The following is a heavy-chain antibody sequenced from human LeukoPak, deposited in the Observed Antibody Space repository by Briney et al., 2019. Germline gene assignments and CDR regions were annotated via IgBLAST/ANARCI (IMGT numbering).Heavy chain of an antibody. V-gene: IGHV3-53*01. Sequence: GSLRLSCAASGFTVSSNYMSWVRQAPGKGLEWVSGISANGGSTYYADSVKGRFTISRDNSKNTLYLQMNSLRAEDTAVYYCARDRDRVGAPGYWGQGTLVTVSS. CDR2: ISANGGST. D-gene: IGHD1-26*01. J-gene: IGHJ4*02. CDR1: GFTVSSNY. CDR3: ARDRDRVGAPGY.